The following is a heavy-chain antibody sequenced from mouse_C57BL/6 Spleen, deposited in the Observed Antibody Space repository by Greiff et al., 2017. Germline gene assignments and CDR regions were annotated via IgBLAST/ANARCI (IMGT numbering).Heavy chain of an antibody. CDR2: INPYNGGT. V-gene: IGHV1-19*01. J-gene: IGHJ3*01. Sequence: EVQLQQSGPVLVKPGASVKMSCKASGYTFTDYYMNWVKQSHGKSLEWIGVINPYNGGTSYNQKFKGKATLTVDKSSSTAYMELNSLTSEDSAVYYCARGGGNYVFAYWGQGTLVTVSA. CDR1: GYTFTDYY. D-gene: IGHD2-1*01. CDR3: ARGGGNYVFAY.